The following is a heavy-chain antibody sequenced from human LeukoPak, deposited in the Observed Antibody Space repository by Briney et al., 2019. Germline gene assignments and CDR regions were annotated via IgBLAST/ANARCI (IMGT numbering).Heavy chain of an antibody. D-gene: IGHD3-22*01. V-gene: IGHV4-59*11. Sequence: SETLSLTCTVSGGSISLHYWSWIRQPPGKGLECIGYIYYSGSTNCNPSLRSRVTISVDTSKNQFSLKLSSATAADTAVYYCARGSGYQNNWFDPWGQGTLVTVSS. CDR1: GGSISLHY. CDR2: IYYSGST. CDR3: ARGSGYQNNWFDP. J-gene: IGHJ5*02.